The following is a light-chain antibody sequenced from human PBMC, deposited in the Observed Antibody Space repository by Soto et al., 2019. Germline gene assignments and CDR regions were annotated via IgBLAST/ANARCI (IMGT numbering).Light chain of an antibody. CDR2: DGS. J-gene: IGKJ4*01. CDR3: QKRNNCPLP. V-gene: IGKV3D-20*02. CDR1: QSISRLY. Sequence: EIVLTQSPGTLSLSPGEGATLSCRASQSISRLYLSWYQQKPGQPPRLLIYDGSTRATGIPDRFRGSGSGTDLTLNIRSLELEDFAVYYCQKRNNCPLPFGVGTTGEIK.